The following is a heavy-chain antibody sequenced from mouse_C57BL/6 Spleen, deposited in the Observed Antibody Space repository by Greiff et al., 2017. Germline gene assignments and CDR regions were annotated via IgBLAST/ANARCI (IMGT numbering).Heavy chain of an antibody. CDR3: TNSNFAWFAY. Sequence: EVKLQQSGAELVRPGASVKLSCPASGFNIKDDYMHWVKQRPEQGLEWIGWIDPENGDTEYASKFQGKATITADTSSNTAYLQLSSLTSEDTAVYYCTNSNFAWFAYWGQGTLVTVSA. J-gene: IGHJ3*01. V-gene: IGHV14-4*01. D-gene: IGHD2-5*01. CDR2: IDPENGDT. CDR1: GFNIKDDY.